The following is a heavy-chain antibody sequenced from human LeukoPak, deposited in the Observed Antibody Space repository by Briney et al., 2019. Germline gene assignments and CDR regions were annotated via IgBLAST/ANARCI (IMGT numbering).Heavy chain of an antibody. D-gene: IGHD1-26*01. Sequence: ETLSLTCTVSGGSISSSSYYWGWVRQAPGKGLEWVSAISGSGGSTYYADSVKGRFTISRDNSKNTLYLQMNSLRAEDTAVYYCAGRSGSYSYYYYYMDVWGKGTTVTVSS. CDR2: ISGSGGST. CDR1: GGSISSSSYY. J-gene: IGHJ6*03. CDR3: AGRSGSYSYYYYYMDV. V-gene: IGHV3-23*01.